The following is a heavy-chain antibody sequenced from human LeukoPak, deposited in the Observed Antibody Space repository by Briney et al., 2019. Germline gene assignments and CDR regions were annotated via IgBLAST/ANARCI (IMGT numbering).Heavy chain of an antibody. CDR2: ISAYNGNT. J-gene: IGHJ4*02. CDR1: GYTFTSYG. V-gene: IGHV1-18*01. D-gene: IGHD3-22*01. CDR3: ARAARSEVYYYDSSGYYYAPLY. Sequence: ASVKVSCKASGYTFTSYGISWVRQAPGQGLEWMGWISAYNGNTNYAQKLQGRVTMTTDTSTSTAYLELRSLRSDDTAVYYCARAARSEVYYYDSSGYYYAPLYWGQGTLVTVSS.